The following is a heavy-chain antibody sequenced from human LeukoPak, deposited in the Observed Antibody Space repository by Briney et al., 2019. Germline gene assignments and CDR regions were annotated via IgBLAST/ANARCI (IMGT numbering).Heavy chain of an antibody. CDR3: ASGNDLIAAAGSLFDY. CDR2: ISSGGSTI. Sequence: PGGSLRLSCAASGFTFRSYEMNWVRQAPGKGLEGVSYISSGGSTIYYADSAKGRFTISRDNAKNSLYLQMNSLRAEDTAVYYCASGNDLIAAAGSLFDYWGQGTLVTVSS. CDR1: GFTFRSYE. V-gene: IGHV3-48*03. D-gene: IGHD6-13*01. J-gene: IGHJ4*02.